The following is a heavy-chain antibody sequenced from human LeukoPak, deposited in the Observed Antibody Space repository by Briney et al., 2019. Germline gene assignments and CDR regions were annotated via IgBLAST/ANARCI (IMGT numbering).Heavy chain of an antibody. CDR1: GGSFSGYY. J-gene: IGHJ6*03. D-gene: IGHD4-17*01. CDR3: ASGYGPYYYYMDV. Sequence: SETLSLTCAVYGGSFSGYYWSWIRQPPGTGLEWIGEINHSGSTNYNPPLKSRVTISVDTSKNQFSLKLSSVTAADTAVYYCASGYGPYYYYMDVWGKGTTVTVSS. V-gene: IGHV4-34*01. CDR2: INHSGST.